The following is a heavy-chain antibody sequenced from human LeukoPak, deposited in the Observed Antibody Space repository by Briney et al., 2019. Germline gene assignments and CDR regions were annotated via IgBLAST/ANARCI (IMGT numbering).Heavy chain of an antibody. Sequence: GGSLRLSCATSGFKFMSHEMSWIRQAPGKGLQWIAYISSRADTIYYADSVKGRFTVSKDYNKDSLHLEMTSMRAEDAGVYYCARDGRWQQHFDYWGQGTLVTVSS. CDR1: GFKFMSHE. CDR3: ARDGRWQQHFDY. CDR2: ISSRADTI. J-gene: IGHJ4*02. V-gene: IGHV3-48*03. D-gene: IGHD5-24*01.